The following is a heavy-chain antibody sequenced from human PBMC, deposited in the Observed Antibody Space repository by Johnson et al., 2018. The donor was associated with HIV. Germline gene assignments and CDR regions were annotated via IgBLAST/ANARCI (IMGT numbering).Heavy chain of an antibody. CDR1: GITVSSNY. CDR2: IYSGGSK. J-gene: IGHJ3*02. Sequence: MLLVESGGDLVQPGGSLRLSCAASGITVSSNYMTWVRQAPGKGLAWVAAIYSGGSKYYADSMKGRFTISRDKSKNTLYLQMNSLRAEDTAVYYCARLTWDQNRGWDAFDIWGQGTMVTVSS. V-gene: IGHV3-66*02. D-gene: IGHD1-26*01. CDR3: ARLTWDQNRGWDAFDI.